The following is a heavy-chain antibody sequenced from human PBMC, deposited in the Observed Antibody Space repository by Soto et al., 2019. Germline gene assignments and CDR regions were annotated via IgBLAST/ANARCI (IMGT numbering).Heavy chain of an antibody. CDR1: GFTFSSYA. CDR2: ISGSGGST. Sequence: GGTLRLSCSASGFTFSSYAMSCVPQAPGKGQKWVSAISGSGGSTYYADSGKGRFTISRDNSKNTLYLQMNSLRAEDTAVYYFVKRRIFGAIIMGHDYWGKETLFTVAS. J-gene: IGHJ4*02. CDR3: VKRRIFGAIIMGHDY. V-gene: IGHV3-23*01. D-gene: IGHD3-3*02.